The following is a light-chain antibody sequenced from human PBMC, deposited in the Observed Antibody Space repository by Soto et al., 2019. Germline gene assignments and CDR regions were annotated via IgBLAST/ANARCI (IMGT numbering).Light chain of an antibody. J-gene: IGLJ2*01. V-gene: IGLV2-8*01. CDR2: DVT. CDR3: SSYAGSSIPVA. Sequence: QSALTQHPSASGSPGQSVTISCTGASSDVGGYNFVSWYQHHPGKAPRLMIYDVTQRPSGVPDRFSGSKSGNTASLTVSGLQVDDEAYYYCSSYAGSSIPVAFGGGTKVTVL. CDR1: SSDVGGYNF.